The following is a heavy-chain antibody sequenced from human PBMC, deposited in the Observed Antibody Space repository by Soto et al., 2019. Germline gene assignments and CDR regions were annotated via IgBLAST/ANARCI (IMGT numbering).Heavy chain of an antibody. CDR3: ARFGTSYDTSGFLY. V-gene: IGHV3-74*01. Sequence: EVQLVESGGGLVQPGGSLRLSCAASGFTFGSHWMHWVRQAPGKGLVYVSRISSGGTTTNYAESVKGRFTISRDNARNTLYLQMNSLRVEDTAVYYCARFGTSYDTSGFLYWGQGTPVTVCS. CDR1: GFTFGSHW. CDR2: ISSGGTTT. J-gene: IGHJ4*02. D-gene: IGHD3-22*01.